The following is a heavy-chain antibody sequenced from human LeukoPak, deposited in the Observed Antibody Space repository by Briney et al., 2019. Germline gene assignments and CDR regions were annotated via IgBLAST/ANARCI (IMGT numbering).Heavy chain of an antibody. CDR2: ISWNSGSI. Sequence: GGSLRLSCAASGFTFDDYAMHWVRQAPGKGLEWVSGISWNSGSIGYADSVKGRFTISRDNTKNSLYLQMNSLRAEDTALYYCAKDGLERPYYFDYWGQGTLVTVSS. J-gene: IGHJ4*02. V-gene: IGHV3-9*01. D-gene: IGHD1-1*01. CDR3: AKDGLERPYYFDY. CDR1: GFTFDDYA.